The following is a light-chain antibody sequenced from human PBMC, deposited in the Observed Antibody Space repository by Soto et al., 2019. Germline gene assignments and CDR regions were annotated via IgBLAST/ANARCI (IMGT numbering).Light chain of an antibody. J-gene: IGKJ5*01. CDR1: QSVTNY. CDR3: QQRSNWPPLT. CDR2: DAS. V-gene: IGKV3-11*01. Sequence: EIVLTQSPATLSLSPGERATLSCRASQSVTNYLAWYQQKPGQAPRLLIYDASDRATGIPARFSGSGSGTDFTHTISSLEPEDFAVYYCQQRSNWPPLTIGHGTRLEIK.